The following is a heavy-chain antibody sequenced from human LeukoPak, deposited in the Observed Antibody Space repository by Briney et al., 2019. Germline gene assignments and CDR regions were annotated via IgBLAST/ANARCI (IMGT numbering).Heavy chain of an antibody. CDR2: INHSGST. CDR3: ARAVDSSGYYYVHFDY. Sequence: SETLSLTCAVYGGSFSGYYWSWIRQPPGKGLEWIGEINHSGSTNYNPSLKSRVTISADTSKNQFSLKLSSVTAADTAVYYCARAVDSSGYYYVHFDYWGQGTLVTVSS. J-gene: IGHJ4*02. CDR1: GGSFSGYY. V-gene: IGHV4-34*01. D-gene: IGHD3-22*01.